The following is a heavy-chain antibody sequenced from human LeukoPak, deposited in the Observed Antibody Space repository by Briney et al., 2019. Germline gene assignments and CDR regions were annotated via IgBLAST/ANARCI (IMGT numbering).Heavy chain of an antibody. Sequence: PGGSLRLSCAASGFTFSSYEMNWVRQAPGKGLEWVSYISSSGSTIYYADSVKGRFTISRDNAKNSLYLQMNSLRPEDTALYYCAKGGGTGYSSSWYSNWGQGTLVTVSS. CDR3: AKGGGTGYSSSWYSN. D-gene: IGHD6-13*01. CDR1: GFTFSSYE. J-gene: IGHJ4*02. V-gene: IGHV3-48*03. CDR2: ISSSGSTI.